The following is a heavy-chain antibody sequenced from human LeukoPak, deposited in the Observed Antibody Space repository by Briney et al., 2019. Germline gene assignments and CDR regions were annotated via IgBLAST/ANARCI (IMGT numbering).Heavy chain of an antibody. V-gene: IGHV3-30*18. CDR3: AKIAIDGYCGGDCYSGYFDY. J-gene: IGHJ4*02. CDR1: GFTFSSYG. CDR2: ISYDGSNK. D-gene: IGHD2-21*02. Sequence: GGSLRLSCAASGFTFSSYGMHWVRQAPGKGLEWVVVISYDGSNKYYADSVKGRFTISRDNSKNTLYLQMNSLRAEDTAVYYCAKIAIDGYCGGDCYSGYFDYWGQGTLVTVSS.